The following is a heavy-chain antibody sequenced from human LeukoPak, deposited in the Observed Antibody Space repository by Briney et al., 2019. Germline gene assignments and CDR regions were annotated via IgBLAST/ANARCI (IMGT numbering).Heavy chain of an antibody. D-gene: IGHD2/OR15-2a*01. CDR3: TTVSHFYL. J-gene: IGHJ4*02. V-gene: IGHV3-15*01. CDR1: GFSFREAW. CDR2: IQEGGTT. Sequence: GGSLRLSCATSGFSFREAWLSWVRQAPGKGLEWIGRIQEGGTTDYAAPVKGRFTVSRDDSKATLYLQMNILKTEDTGIYYCTTVSHFYLGGQGTLVIVSS.